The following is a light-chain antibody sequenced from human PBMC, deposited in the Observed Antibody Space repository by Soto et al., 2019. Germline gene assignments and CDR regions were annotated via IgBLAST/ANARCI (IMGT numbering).Light chain of an antibody. Sequence: QSVLTQASAVSGSPGQSITISCTGTSSDVGSYNLVSWYQQHPGKAPKLMIYEVSKRPSGVSNRFSGSKSGNTAYLTISGLQAEDEADYYCCSCACSSSLYDFGTGTKVTVL. CDR3: CSCACSSSLYD. CDR2: EVS. J-gene: IGLJ1*01. V-gene: IGLV2-23*02. CDR1: SSDVGSYNL.